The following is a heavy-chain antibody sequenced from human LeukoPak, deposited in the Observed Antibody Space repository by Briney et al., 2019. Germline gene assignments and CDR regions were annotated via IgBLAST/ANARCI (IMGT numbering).Heavy chain of an antibody. CDR1: GFTLDDYA. V-gene: IGHV3-43*02. D-gene: IGHD6-13*01. CDR2: ISGDGGST. J-gene: IGHJ3*02. CDR3: AKDVGYSSSWYAFDI. Sequence: GGSLRLSCAASGFTLDDYAMHWVRQAPGKGLEWVSLISGDGGSTYYTDSVKGRFTISRDNSKNTLYLQMNSMRTEDTALYYCAKDVGYSSSWYAFDIWGQGTMVTVSS.